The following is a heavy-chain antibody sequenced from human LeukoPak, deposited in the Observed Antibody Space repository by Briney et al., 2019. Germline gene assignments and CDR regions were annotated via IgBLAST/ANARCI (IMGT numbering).Heavy chain of an antibody. CDR2: IKHDESEK. Sequence: WGSLRLSCAASGFSFNSDWMDWVRQAPGKGLEWVANIKHDESEKNYLDSVKGRFTISRDNSKNTLYLQMNSLRAEDTAVYYCAKNAAIFGVVIWNFDYWGQGTLVTVSS. CDR1: GFSFNSDW. CDR3: AKNAAIFGVVIWNFDY. D-gene: IGHD3-3*01. J-gene: IGHJ4*02. V-gene: IGHV3-7*03.